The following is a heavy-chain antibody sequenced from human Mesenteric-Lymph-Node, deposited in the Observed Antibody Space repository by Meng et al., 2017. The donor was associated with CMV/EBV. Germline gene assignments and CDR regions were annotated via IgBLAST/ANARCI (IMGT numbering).Heavy chain of an antibody. Sequence: SVKVSCKASGGTFSSYAISWVRQAPGQGLEWMGGIIPIFGTANYAQKFQGRVTITTDESTSTAYMELSSLRSEDTAVYYCASRATTGTRGSYFYYGVDVWGQGTTVTVSS. CDR3: ASRATTGTRGSYFYYGVDV. J-gene: IGHJ6*02. CDR2: IIPIFGTA. CDR1: GGTFSSYA. V-gene: IGHV1-69*05. D-gene: IGHD1-1*01.